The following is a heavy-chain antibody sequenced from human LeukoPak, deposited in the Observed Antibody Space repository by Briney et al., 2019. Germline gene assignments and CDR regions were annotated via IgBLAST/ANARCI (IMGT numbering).Heavy chain of an antibody. Sequence: GGSLRLSCAASGFAVSSKYMTWVRQAPGKGMEWVSVIYSDGSTFYADSVKGRFTISRDNSRNTLHLQMSSLRVGDTAVYYCVKDFSSGSYFDYWGQGTLVTVSS. CDR2: IYSDGST. V-gene: IGHV3-53*05. CDR1: GFAVSSKY. J-gene: IGHJ4*02. CDR3: VKDFSSGSYFDY. D-gene: IGHD3-10*01.